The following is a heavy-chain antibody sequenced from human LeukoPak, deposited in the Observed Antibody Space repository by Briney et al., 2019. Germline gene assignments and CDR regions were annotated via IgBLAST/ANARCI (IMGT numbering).Heavy chain of an antibody. Sequence: GGSLRLSCAASGFTFSSYAMSWVRQAPGKGLEWVSAISGSGGSTYYADSVKGRFTISRDNSKNTLYLQMNSLRAEDTAVYYCAKVGGGITMIVVVITGSFNFDYWAREPWSPSPQ. CDR1: GFTFSSYA. D-gene: IGHD3-22*01. J-gene: IGHJ4*02. CDR3: AKVGGGITMIVVVITGSFNFDY. CDR2: ISGSGGST. V-gene: IGHV3-23*01.